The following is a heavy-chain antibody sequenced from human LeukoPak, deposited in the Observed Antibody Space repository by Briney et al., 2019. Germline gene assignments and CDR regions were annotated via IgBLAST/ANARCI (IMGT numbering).Heavy chain of an antibody. CDR3: TRDAALGSDYYYYYMDV. D-gene: IGHD6-25*01. Sequence: SETLSLTCAVYGGSFSGYYWSWIRQPPGKGLEWIGEINHSGSTNYNPSLKSRVTISVDTSKNQFSLKLSSVTAADTAVYYCTRDAALGSDYYYYYMDVWGKGTTVTVSS. CDR2: INHSGST. V-gene: IGHV4-34*01. J-gene: IGHJ6*03. CDR1: GGSFSGYY.